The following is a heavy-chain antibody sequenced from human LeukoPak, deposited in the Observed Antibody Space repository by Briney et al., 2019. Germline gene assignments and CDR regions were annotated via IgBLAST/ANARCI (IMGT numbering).Heavy chain of an antibody. V-gene: IGHV3-21*01. CDR2: ITSSSSYI. CDR3: VRCLWDIVVVIPANDY. CDR1: GFTFSSYS. Sequence: GGSLRLSCAASGFTFSSYSMNWIRQAPGKGLEWVSSITSSSSYIYYADSVKGRFTISRDNAKNSLYLQMNSLRAEDTAVYYCVRCLWDIVVVIPANDYWGQGTLVTVSS. D-gene: IGHD2-15*01. J-gene: IGHJ4*02.